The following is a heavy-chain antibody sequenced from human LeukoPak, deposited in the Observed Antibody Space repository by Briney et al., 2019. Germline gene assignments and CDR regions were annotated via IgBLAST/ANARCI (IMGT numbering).Heavy chain of an antibody. V-gene: IGHV1-2*02. CDR1: GYTFTGYY. J-gene: IGHJ6*03. Sequence: ASVKVSCKASGYTFTGYYMHWVRQAPGQGLEWMGWINPHSGDTKYAQNFQGRVTMTRDTSINTAYMDLSRLKSGDTAVYYCARGPGYYHGSGSAMDVWGKGTTVTVSS. CDR2: INPHSGDT. D-gene: IGHD3-22*01. CDR3: ARGPGYYHGSGSAMDV.